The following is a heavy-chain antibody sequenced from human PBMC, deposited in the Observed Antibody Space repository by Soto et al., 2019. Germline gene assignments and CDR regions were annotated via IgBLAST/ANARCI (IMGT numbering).Heavy chain of an antibody. Sequence: ASVKVSCKVSGYTLTELSMHWVRQAPGKGLEWMGGFDPEDGETIYAQKFQGRVTMTEDTSTDTAYMELSSLRSEDTAVYYCATNSGRDSSGWYDFDYWGQGTLVTVSS. V-gene: IGHV1-24*01. CDR3: ATNSGRDSSGWYDFDY. CDR2: FDPEDGET. J-gene: IGHJ4*02. CDR1: GYTLTELS. D-gene: IGHD6-19*01.